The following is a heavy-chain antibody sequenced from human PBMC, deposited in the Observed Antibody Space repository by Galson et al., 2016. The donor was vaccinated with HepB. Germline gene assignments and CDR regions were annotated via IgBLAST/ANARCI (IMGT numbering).Heavy chain of an antibody. J-gene: IGHJ5*02. V-gene: IGHV2-5*02. CDR3: AYRQVVYNTSLGSREWFAP. D-gene: IGHD2-8*02. CDR1: GFSLSTGGEG. Sequence: PALVKPTQTLRLTCSFSGFSLSTGGEGVGWIRQPPGKALEWLALIYWDDDKRYSPSLKSRLTITKDTSKNQVVLTMTNMDPVDTGTYFCAYRQVVYNTSLGSREWFAPGGQGTLVIVSS. CDR2: IYWDDDK.